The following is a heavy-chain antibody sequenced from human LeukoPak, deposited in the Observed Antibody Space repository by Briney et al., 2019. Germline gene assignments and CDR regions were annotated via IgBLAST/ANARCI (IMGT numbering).Heavy chain of an antibody. J-gene: IGHJ5*02. Sequence: SETLSLTCSVSDGSINSYYWNWIRRPPGKGLEWIGYIYYNGNTNYSPSLKSRVTMSVDTSKNLFSLKVSSVTAADTAVYYCARGPYCSGGSCYPYGWFDPWGQGTLVTVSS. D-gene: IGHD2-15*01. CDR2: IYYNGNT. CDR1: DGSINSYY. CDR3: ARGPYCSGGSCYPYGWFDP. V-gene: IGHV4-59*01.